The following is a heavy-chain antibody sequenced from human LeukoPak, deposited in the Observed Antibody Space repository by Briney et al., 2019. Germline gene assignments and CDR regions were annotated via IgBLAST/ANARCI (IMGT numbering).Heavy chain of an antibody. CDR2: ISGSGGST. CDR3: ARHVNYDFWTENYYGMDV. D-gene: IGHD3-3*01. J-gene: IGHJ6*02. Sequence: PGGSLRLSCAASGFTFSSYAMSWVRQAPGKGLEWVSAISGSGGSTYYADSVKGRFTISRDNSKNTLYLQMNSLRAEDTAVYYCARHVNYDFWTENYYGMDVWGQGTTVTVSS. V-gene: IGHV3-23*01. CDR1: GFTFSSYA.